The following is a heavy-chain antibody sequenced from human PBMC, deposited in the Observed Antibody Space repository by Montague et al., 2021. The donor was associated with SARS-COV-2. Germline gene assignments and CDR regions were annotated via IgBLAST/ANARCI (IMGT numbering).Heavy chain of an antibody. D-gene: IGHD3-22*01. Sequence: SETLSLTCTVSGGSISSSSYYWGWIRQPPGKGLEWIGSIYYSGSTYYNPSLKSRVTISVDTSKNQFSLKLSSVTAADTAVYYCARQVGAMIVLVITELRYYFDHWGQGTLVTVSS. J-gene: IGHJ4*02. CDR1: GGSISSSSYY. CDR3: ARQVGAMIVLVITELRYYFDH. CDR2: IYYSGST. V-gene: IGHV4-39*01.